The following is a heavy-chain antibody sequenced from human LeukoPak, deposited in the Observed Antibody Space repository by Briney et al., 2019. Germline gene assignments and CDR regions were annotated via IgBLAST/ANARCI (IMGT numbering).Heavy chain of an antibody. V-gene: IGHV3-66*02. J-gene: IGHJ5*02. CDR3: ARDRAGTQAWVEFDP. Sequence: GGSLRLSCAASGFSVTNNYMSWVRQAPGRGLEWVSLIYADGTTHYADSVKGRFTISKDTSQNTVYLQMNSLRAEDTAMYYCARDRAGTQAWVEFDPWGQGTLVTVSS. CDR1: GFSVTNNY. D-gene: IGHD3-10*01. CDR2: IYADGTT.